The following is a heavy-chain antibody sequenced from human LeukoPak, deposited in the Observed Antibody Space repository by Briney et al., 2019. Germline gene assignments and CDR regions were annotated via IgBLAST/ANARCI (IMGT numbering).Heavy chain of an antibody. CDR1: GGSISSNSNY. CDR2: IYYSRST. D-gene: IGHD3-16*01. V-gene: IGHV4-39*01. J-gene: IGHJ6*03. Sequence: SETLSLTCTVSGGSISSNSNYWGWIRQPPGQGREWIGTIYYSRSTYYNPSLKSRVTMSVDTSKLQVSLMLTSVYCGSHGSYYYYMDVWGKGTTVTVSS. CDR3: YMDV.